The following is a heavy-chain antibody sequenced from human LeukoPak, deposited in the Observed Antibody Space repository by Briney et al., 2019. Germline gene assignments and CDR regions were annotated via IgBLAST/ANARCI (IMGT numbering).Heavy chain of an antibody. J-gene: IGHJ2*01. D-gene: IGHD6-19*01. CDR1: RFTFSSYF. CDR2: ISGSGGTT. V-gene: IGHV3-23*01. CDR3: AKDVPGGWWYFDL. Sequence: PGGSLRLSCAASRFTFSSYFMSWVRQAPGKELEWVSVISGSGGTTYYAVSVKGRFTISRDNSRNTLYLQMNSLRAEDTAVYYRAKDVPGGWWYFDLWGRGTLVTVSS.